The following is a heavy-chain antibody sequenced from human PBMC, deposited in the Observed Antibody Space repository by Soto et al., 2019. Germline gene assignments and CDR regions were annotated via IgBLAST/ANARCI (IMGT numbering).Heavy chain of an antibody. J-gene: IGHJ5*02. CDR2: INPIFGTA. CDR1: GGTFSSYA. D-gene: IGHD3-3*01. V-gene: IGHV1-69*13. CDR3: ARDLRITSFGVVRTRCTFDP. Sequence: SVKVSCKASGGTFSSYAISWVRQAPGQGLEWMGGINPIFGTANYAQKFQGRVTITANESTSTAYMELSSLRSEDTAVYYCARDLRITSFGVVRTRCTFDPLGQGTLGTVS.